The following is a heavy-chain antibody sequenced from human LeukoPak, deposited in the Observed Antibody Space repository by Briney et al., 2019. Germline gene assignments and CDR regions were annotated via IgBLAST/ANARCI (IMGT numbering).Heavy chain of an antibody. CDR2: MNPNSGNT. J-gene: IGHJ4*02. CDR3: ARGAGYSGYDSLDY. V-gene: IGHV1-8*01. Sequence: ASVKVSCEASGYTFTSYDINWVRQATGQGLEWMGWMNPNSGNTGYAQKFQGRVTMTRNTSISTAYMELSSLRSEDTAVYYCARGAGYSGYDSLDYWGQGTLVTVSS. CDR1: GYTFTSYD. D-gene: IGHD5-12*01.